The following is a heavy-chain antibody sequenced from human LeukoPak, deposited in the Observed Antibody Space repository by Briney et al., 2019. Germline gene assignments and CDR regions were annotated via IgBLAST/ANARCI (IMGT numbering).Heavy chain of an antibody. Sequence: GGSLRLSCAASGFTFSSYAMSWVRQAPGKGLEWVSAISGSGGSTYYADSVKGRFTISRDNSKSTLYLQMNSLRAEDTAVYYCAKDAFPWWELLPGVPDYWGQGTLVTVSS. CDR1: GFTFSSYA. CDR3: AKDAFPWWELLPGVPDY. CDR2: ISGSGGST. D-gene: IGHD1-26*01. J-gene: IGHJ4*02. V-gene: IGHV3-23*01.